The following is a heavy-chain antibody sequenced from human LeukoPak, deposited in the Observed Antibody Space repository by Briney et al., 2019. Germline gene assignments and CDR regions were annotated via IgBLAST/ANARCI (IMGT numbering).Heavy chain of an antibody. D-gene: IGHD1-26*01. Sequence: GGSLRLSCAASGFTFSSYSMNWVRQAPGKGLEWVSYISSSSSTIYYADSVKGRFTISRDNAKNSVYLQMNSLRAEDTAVYFCARTASGSFSIWGQGTLVTVSS. J-gene: IGHJ4*02. CDR2: ISSSSSTI. V-gene: IGHV3-48*04. CDR3: ARTASGSFSI. CDR1: GFTFSSYS.